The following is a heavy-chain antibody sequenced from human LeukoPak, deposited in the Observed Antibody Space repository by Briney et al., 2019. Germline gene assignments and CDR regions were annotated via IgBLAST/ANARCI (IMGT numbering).Heavy chain of an antibody. Sequence: PSETLSLTCSVSGGSISLHFWSWIRQPPGKGLEWIAFIHYSGRTKYNPSLQSRVTISIDTSENNFSLKLTSVTAADTAVYYCARLLDNDSSGDPDTFDMWGQGTVVTVSS. CDR3: ARLLDNDSSGDPDTFDM. CDR2: IHYSGRT. CDR1: GGSISLHF. V-gene: IGHV4-59*11. D-gene: IGHD3-22*01. J-gene: IGHJ3*02.